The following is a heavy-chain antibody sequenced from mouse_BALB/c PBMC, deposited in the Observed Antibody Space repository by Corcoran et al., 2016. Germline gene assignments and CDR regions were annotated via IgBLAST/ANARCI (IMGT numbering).Heavy chain of an antibody. CDR2: ISYDGSN. CDR3: ATLLRPWDY. D-gene: IGHD1-2*01. CDR1: GYSITSSYS. V-gene: IGHV3-6*02. Sequence: DVQLPESGPGLVKPSQSLSLTCSVTGYSITSSYSWNWIRPFPGNKLEWMGYISYDGSNNYNPSLKNRISIPRDTSKNQFFLKLNSLTTEDTATYYCATLLRPWDYWGQCTTLTVSS. J-gene: IGHJ2*01.